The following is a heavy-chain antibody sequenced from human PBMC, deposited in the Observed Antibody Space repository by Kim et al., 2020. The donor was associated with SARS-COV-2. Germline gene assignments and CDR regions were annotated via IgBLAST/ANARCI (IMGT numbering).Heavy chain of an antibody. Sequence: SETLSLTCTVSGGSVSSGSHYWSWIRQPPGKGLEWIGHIYYSGSTNYNSSLQSRVTISVDTPKNQFSLKLRSVTAADTAVYYCARDSAAAGNDYYYYGMDVWGQGTTVTVSS. D-gene: IGHD6-13*01. CDR1: GGSVSSGSHY. CDR3: ARDSAAAGNDYYYYGMDV. CDR2: IYYSGST. V-gene: IGHV4-61*01. J-gene: IGHJ6*02.